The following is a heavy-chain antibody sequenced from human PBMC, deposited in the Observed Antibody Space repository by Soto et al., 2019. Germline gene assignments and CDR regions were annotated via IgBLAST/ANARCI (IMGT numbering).Heavy chain of an antibody. CDR1: GFAFDSFA. D-gene: IGHD3-10*01. Sequence: GGSLRLSCAASGFAFDSFAMTWVRQAPGKGLEWVSAISASGGSTYYADSVKGRFTISRDSSKNTLYLQMNSLRAEDTAVYYCARGAVTPDSWGQGTLVTVSS. CDR2: ISASGGST. V-gene: IGHV3-23*01. CDR3: ARGAVTPDS. J-gene: IGHJ4*02.